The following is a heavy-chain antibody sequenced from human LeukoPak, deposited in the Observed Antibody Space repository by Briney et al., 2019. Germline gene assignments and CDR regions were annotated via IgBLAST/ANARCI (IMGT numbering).Heavy chain of an antibody. D-gene: IGHD1-26*01. CDR2: INHSGST. Sequence: SETLSLTSAVYGGSFSGYYWSWIRQPPGKGLEWIGEINHSGSTNYNPSLKSRVTISVDTSKNQFSLKLSSVTAADTAVYYCARGSGSYSLYYFDYWGQGTLVTVSS. CDR1: GGSFSGYY. V-gene: IGHV4-34*01. CDR3: ARGSGSYSLYYFDY. J-gene: IGHJ4*02.